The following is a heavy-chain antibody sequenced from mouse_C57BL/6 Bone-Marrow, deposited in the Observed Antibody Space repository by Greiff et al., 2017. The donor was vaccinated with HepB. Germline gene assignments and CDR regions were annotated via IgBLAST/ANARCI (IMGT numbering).Heavy chain of an antibody. CDR2: ISYDGSN. V-gene: IGHV3-6*01. CDR1: GYSFTSGYY. J-gene: IGHJ3*01. CDR3: AEDWEQLRLFAY. D-gene: IGHD3-2*02. Sequence: VQLKQPGPGLVKPSQSLSLSCYVSGYSFTSGYYCNWIRQCRGNNLEWVGYISYDGSNNYNPSLKNSTSITRDTSKNKFVLKLNSMTTEDTATYYCAEDWEQLRLFAYWGQGTLVTVSA.